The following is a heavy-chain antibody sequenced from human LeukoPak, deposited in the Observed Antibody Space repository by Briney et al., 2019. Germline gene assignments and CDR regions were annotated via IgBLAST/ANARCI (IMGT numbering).Heavy chain of an antibody. Sequence: KASETLSLTCAVYGASFSGYYKTWIRQSPGEGLEWIGEITHNGKSNYNPSLKSRVTISVDTSRNQFSLRLTSVTAADAGAYYCVLGRWEPTGSYWGQGTLVAISS. J-gene: IGHJ4*02. D-gene: IGHD1-26*01. CDR3: VLGRWEPTGSY. V-gene: IGHV4-34*01. CDR1: GASFSGYY. CDR2: ITHNGKS.